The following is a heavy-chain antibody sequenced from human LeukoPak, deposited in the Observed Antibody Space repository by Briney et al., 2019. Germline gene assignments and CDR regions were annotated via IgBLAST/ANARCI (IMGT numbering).Heavy chain of an antibody. Sequence: GGSLRLSCAASGFTFSSYSMNWVRQAPGKGLEWVSSISSSSSYIYYADSVKGRFTISRDNAKNSLYLQMNSLRAEDTAVYYCARVIRKYYYDSGGYFDYWGQGTLVTVSS. D-gene: IGHD3-22*01. J-gene: IGHJ4*02. V-gene: IGHV3-21*01. CDR2: ISSSSSYI. CDR1: GFTFSSYS. CDR3: ARVIRKYYYDSGGYFDY.